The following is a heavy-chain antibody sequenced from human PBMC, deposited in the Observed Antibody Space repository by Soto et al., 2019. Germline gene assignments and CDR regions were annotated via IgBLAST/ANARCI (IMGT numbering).Heavy chain of an antibody. CDR1: GGSISSSSYY. J-gene: IGHJ5*02. Sequence: TLSLTCTVSGGSISSSSYYWGWIRQPPGKGLEWIGSIYYSGSTYYNPSLKSRVTISVDTSKNQFSLKLSSVTAADTAVYYCARLASGSNWFDPWGQGTLVTVSS. CDR3: ARLASGSNWFDP. CDR2: IYYSGST. D-gene: IGHD1-26*01. V-gene: IGHV4-39*01.